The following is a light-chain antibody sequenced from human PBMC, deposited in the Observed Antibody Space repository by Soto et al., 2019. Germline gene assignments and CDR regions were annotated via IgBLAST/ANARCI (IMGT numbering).Light chain of an antibody. Sequence: EIFWTQSRDTVSLSLGERATLTCRASQSVTNYIAWYQQRPGQAPRLLIYDASNRATGVPARFSGSRSGTDFTLTISDLEPADFGLYYCQQRLNWPPGFGQGTKVDIK. V-gene: IGKV3-11*01. CDR3: QQRLNWPPG. J-gene: IGKJ1*01. CDR2: DAS. CDR1: QSVTNY.